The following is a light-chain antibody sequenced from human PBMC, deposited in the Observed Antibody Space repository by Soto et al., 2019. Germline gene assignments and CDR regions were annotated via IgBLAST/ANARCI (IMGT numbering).Light chain of an antibody. V-gene: IGKV3-20*01. Sequence: EIVLTQSPGTLSLSPGERATLSCRASQSVFSNYLAWYQQKPGQAPRLLIYGASSRATGIPYRFSGSGSGTDFPRTISRLEPEDVAVYSCQQYHSSRTFGQGTKVEVK. CDR1: QSVFSNY. CDR2: GAS. J-gene: IGKJ1*01. CDR3: QQYHSSRT.